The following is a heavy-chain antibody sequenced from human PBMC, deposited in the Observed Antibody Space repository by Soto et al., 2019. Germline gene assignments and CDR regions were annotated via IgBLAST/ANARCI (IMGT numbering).Heavy chain of an antibody. Sequence: ASVKVSCKASGYTFTRYDINWVRQATGQGLEWMGWMNPNSGNTGYAQKFQGRVPMTRNTSISTAYMELSSLRSEDTAVYYCARLGWEIDPIEQQLGDAFDIWGQGTMVTVSS. CDR1: GYTFTRYD. CDR2: MNPNSGNT. D-gene: IGHD6-13*01. V-gene: IGHV1-8*01. CDR3: ARLGWEIDPIEQQLGDAFDI. J-gene: IGHJ3*02.